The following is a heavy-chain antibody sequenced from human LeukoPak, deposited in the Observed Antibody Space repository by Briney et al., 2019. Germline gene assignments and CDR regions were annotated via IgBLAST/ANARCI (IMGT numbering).Heavy chain of an antibody. V-gene: IGHV4-34*01. CDR2: INHSGST. Sequence: KASETLSLTCAVYGGSFSGYYWSWIRQPPGKGLEWIGEINHSGSTNYNPSLKSRVTISVDTSKNQISLKLSSVTAADTAVYYCARDRYDAFDIWGQGTMVTASS. CDR1: GGSFSGYY. D-gene: IGHD1-14*01. J-gene: IGHJ3*02. CDR3: ARDRYDAFDI.